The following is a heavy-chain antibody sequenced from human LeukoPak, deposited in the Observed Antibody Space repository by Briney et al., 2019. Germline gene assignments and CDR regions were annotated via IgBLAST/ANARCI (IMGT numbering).Heavy chain of an antibody. J-gene: IGHJ4*02. V-gene: IGHV3-66*02. CDR2: IYSGGST. CDR1: GFTVSSNY. CDR3: ARDRGSYAWDY. D-gene: IGHD5-12*01. Sequence: GGSLRLSCAASGFTVSSNYMNWVRQAPGKGLEWVSVIYSGGSTYYTDSVKGRFTISRDNSKNTLYLQMNSLRPEDTAVYYCARDRGSYAWDYWGQGTLVTVSS.